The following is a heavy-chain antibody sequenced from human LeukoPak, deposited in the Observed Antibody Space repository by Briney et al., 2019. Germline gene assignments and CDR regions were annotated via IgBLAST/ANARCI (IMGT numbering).Heavy chain of an antibody. Sequence: PSETLSLTCTVSGGSISSHYWSWIRQPPGKGLDWVAYIHYSGSTNYNPSLKSRVTISADTTKNQFSLRLTSVTAADTAVYYCARSRYSSSSWDFDFWGQGTLVTVSS. D-gene: IGHD6-6*01. J-gene: IGHJ4*02. CDR2: IHYSGST. CDR3: ARSRYSSSSWDFDF. CDR1: GGSISSHY. V-gene: IGHV4-59*11.